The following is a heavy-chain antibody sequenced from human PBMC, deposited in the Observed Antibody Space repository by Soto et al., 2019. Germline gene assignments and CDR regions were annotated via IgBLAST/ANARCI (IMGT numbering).Heavy chain of an antibody. J-gene: IGHJ4*02. CDR1: GASISSGDCY. D-gene: IGHD6-19*01. CDR3: AREAGVHYFDY. Sequence: PSETLSLTCTVSGASISSGDCYWAWIRQLPGKGLEWIGYIYYSGTTYSNPSLKSRVSISVDTSQNQFSLKLSSVTAADTAVYYCAREAGVHYFDYWGQGTLVTVTS. V-gene: IGHV4-31*03. CDR2: IYYSGTT.